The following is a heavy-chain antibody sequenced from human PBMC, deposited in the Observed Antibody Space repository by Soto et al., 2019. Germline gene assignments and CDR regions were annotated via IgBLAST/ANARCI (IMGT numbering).Heavy chain of an antibody. J-gene: IGHJ4*02. D-gene: IGHD6-13*01. CDR2: ISGSGGST. V-gene: IGHV3-23*01. CDR3: AKVRTPGYSSSWLDY. CDR1: GFTFSTYA. Sequence: SLRLSCAASGFTFSTYAMSWVRQAPGKGLEWVSAISGSGGSTYYADSVKGHFTISRDNSKNTLYLQMNSLRAEDTAVYYCAKVRTPGYSSSWLDYWGQGTLVTVSS.